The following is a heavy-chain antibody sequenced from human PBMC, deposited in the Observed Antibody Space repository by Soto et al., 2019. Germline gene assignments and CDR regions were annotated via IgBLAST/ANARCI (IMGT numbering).Heavy chain of an antibody. V-gene: IGHV3-30-3*01. CDR2: ISYDGTNK. CDR1: GFTFSAYA. J-gene: IGHJ6*02. Sequence: GGSLRLSCAASGFTFSAYAMHWVRQAPGKGLEWLTDISYDGTNKYYADSVKGRFTISRDNSKSTLYLQMNSLRAEDTGIYYCARNRHDSNYGGYGMDVWGQGTTVTVSS. D-gene: IGHD4-4*01. CDR3: ARNRHDSNYGGYGMDV.